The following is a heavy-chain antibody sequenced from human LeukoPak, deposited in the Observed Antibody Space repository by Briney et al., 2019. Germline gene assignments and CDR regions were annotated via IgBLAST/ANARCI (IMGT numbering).Heavy chain of an antibody. CDR3: AGRSYDSSGYYRRGFDY. CDR2: IYSGGST. V-gene: IGHV4-59*01. Sequence: PETLSLTCSVSGGSPSTYYWKWVRPPPGGGLGWICYIYSGGSTTYNTPLKTRAPRSVDIALNQYTLKLSSVAAADTAVYYCAGRSYDSSGYYRRGFDYWRQGTLVTVSS. CDR1: GGSPSTYY. J-gene: IGHJ4*02. D-gene: IGHD3-22*01.